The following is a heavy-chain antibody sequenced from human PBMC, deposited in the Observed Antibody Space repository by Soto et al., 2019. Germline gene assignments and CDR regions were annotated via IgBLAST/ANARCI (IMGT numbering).Heavy chain of an antibody. J-gene: IGHJ6*04. D-gene: IGHD6-13*01. CDR1: GFTFSGSA. CDR2: IRSKANRYAT. V-gene: IGHV3-73*01. Sequence: EVQLVESGGGLVQPGGSLKLSCAASGFTFSGSAMHWVRQASGQGLEWVGRIRSKANRYATAYAASVKGRFTISRDDSKNTAYLQMNSLKTEDTAVYYCTSEYSSSWPLMDVWGKGTTVTVSS. CDR3: TSEYSSSWPLMDV.